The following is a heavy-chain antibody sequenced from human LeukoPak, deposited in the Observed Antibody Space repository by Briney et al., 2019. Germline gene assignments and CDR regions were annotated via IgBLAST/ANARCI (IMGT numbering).Heavy chain of an antibody. Sequence: SGKVSCKASGGTFTSYAIGWLRQAPAQGLGWMGGTIPIFGRANYAQKFQGRVTITADKSTSTAYMELSSLRSEDTAVYYCARVPGSSSLFWFDPWGQGTLVTVSS. J-gene: IGHJ5*02. CDR2: TIPIFGRA. CDR1: GGTFTSYA. D-gene: IGHD6-13*01. V-gene: IGHV1-69*06. CDR3: ARVPGSSSLFWFDP.